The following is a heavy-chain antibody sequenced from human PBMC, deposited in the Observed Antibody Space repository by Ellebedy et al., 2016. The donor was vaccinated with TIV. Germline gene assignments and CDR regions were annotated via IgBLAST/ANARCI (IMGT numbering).Heavy chain of an antibody. CDR2: ISSSSSYI. J-gene: IGHJ4*02. Sequence: GESLKISCAASGFTFSSYWMSWVRQAPGKGLEWVSSISSSSSYIYYADSVKGRFTISRDNAKNSLYLQMNSLGDEDTAVYYCARDQWLGRTYYFDYWGQGTLVTVSS. D-gene: IGHD6-19*01. CDR3: ARDQWLGRTYYFDY. CDR1: GFTFSSYW. V-gene: IGHV3-21*01.